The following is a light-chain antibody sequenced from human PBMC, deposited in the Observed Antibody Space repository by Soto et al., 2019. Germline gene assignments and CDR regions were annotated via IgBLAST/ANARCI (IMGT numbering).Light chain of an antibody. CDR2: GAS. Sequence: EIVLTQSPGTLSLSPGERATLSCRASQSVFSNYLAWYQQKPGQAPRLLIYGASSRATGIPDRFSGSGSGTDFTLTISSLEPEDFAVYYCQQRSNWPGFGGGTKVEIK. J-gene: IGKJ4*02. CDR1: QSVFSNY. CDR3: QQRSNWPG. V-gene: IGKV3D-20*02.